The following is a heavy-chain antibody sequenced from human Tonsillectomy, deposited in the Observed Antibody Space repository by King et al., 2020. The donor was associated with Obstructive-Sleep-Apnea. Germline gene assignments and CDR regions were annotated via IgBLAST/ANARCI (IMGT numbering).Heavy chain of an antibody. CDR1: GFTFSSYA. D-gene: IGHD3-3*01. CDR2: ISHDGSNK. CDR3: ARGGDDFWSGYSLPYNWFDP. Sequence: VQLVESGGGVVQPGRSLRLSCAASGFTFSSYAMHWVRQAPGKGLEWVAVISHDGSNKYYADSVKGRFTISRDNSKNTLYLQMNSLRAEDTAVYYCARGGDDFWSGYSLPYNWFDPWGQGTLVTVSS. J-gene: IGHJ5*02. V-gene: IGHV3-30*04.